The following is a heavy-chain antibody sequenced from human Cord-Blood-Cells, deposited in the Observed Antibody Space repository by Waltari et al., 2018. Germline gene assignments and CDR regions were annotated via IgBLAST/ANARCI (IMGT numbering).Heavy chain of an antibody. Sequence: EVQLVESGGGLVQPGGSLRLSCAASGFTFSSYEMNWVRQAPGKGLAWVSYISSSGSTIYYADSVKGRFTISRDNAKNSLYLQMNSLRAEDTAVYYCARSNTVVAAGDYWGQGTLVTVSS. J-gene: IGHJ4*02. CDR2: ISSSGSTI. CDR3: ARSNTVVAAGDY. V-gene: IGHV3-48*03. D-gene: IGHD6-13*01. CDR1: GFTFSSYE.